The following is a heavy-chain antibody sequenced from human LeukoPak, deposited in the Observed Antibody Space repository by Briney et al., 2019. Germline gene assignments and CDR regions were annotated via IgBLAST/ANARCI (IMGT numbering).Heavy chain of an antibody. J-gene: IGHJ4*02. V-gene: IGHV4-34*01. Sequence: SETLSLTCAVYGGSFSGYYWSWIRQPPGKGLEWIGEINHSGSTNYNPSLKSRVTISVDTSKNQFSLKLSSVTAADTAVYYCARAVGKYYYDSSGYYRGYYFDYWGQGTLVTVSS. CDR3: ARAVGKYYYDSSGYYRGYYFDY. D-gene: IGHD3-22*01. CDR2: INHSGST. CDR1: GGSFSGYY.